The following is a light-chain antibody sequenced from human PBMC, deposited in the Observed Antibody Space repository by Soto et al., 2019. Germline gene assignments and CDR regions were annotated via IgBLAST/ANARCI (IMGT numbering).Light chain of an antibody. CDR1: QSVGTN. J-gene: IGKJ4*01. CDR2: DAS. CDR3: QHYNNWPLT. Sequence: IVSRHSPSTHSLSTGERATLSCRASQSVGTNLAWYQQKPGQAPRLLSYDASTRATGLPARFSGRVSGAEFTLTISSLQSEDFAVYYCQHYNNWPLTFGAGTKVDI. V-gene: IGKV3-15*01.